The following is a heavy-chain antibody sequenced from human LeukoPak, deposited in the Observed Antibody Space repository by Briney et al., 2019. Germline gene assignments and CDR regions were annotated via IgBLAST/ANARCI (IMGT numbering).Heavy chain of an antibody. J-gene: IGHJ4*02. V-gene: IGHV1-69*05. Sequence: SVKVSCEASGGTFSSYAISWVRQAPGQGLEWMGGIIPIFGTANYAQKFQGRVTITTDESTSTAYMELSSLRSEDTAVYYCASVRGYSYGYFGYFDYWGQGTLVTVPS. CDR2: IIPIFGTA. CDR1: GGTFSSYA. D-gene: IGHD5-18*01. CDR3: ASVRGYSYGYFGYFDY.